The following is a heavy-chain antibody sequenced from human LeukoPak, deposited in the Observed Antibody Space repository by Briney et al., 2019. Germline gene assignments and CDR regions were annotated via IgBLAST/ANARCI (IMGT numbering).Heavy chain of an antibody. D-gene: IGHD3/OR15-3a*01. J-gene: IGHJ4*02. CDR3: ARVLGLWYFDY. V-gene: IGHV3-48*03. CDR2: ISSGSTI. CDR1: GFTFSSYE. Sequence: PGGPPRLSCAASGFTFSSYEMNWVRQAPGKGLEWISSISSGSTIYYTDSVKGRFTISRDNAKNSLYLQMNSLRAEDTAVYYCARVLGLWYFDYWGQGTLVTVSS.